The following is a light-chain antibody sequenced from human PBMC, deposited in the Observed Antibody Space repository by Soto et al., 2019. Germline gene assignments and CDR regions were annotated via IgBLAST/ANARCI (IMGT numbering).Light chain of an antibody. V-gene: IGKV3-11*01. Sequence: EIVLTQSPASLSLSPGESATLSCRASQSVSNYLAWYQQKPGQAPRLLIYDASNRATDIPARFSGSWSGTDFTLTISSLEPEDFAVYYCQQRSNWPWTFGQGTKVEIK. CDR2: DAS. CDR1: QSVSNY. J-gene: IGKJ1*01. CDR3: QQRSNWPWT.